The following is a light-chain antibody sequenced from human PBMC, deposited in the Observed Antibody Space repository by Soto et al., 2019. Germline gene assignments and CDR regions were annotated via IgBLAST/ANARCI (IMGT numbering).Light chain of an antibody. CDR1: QRVTADY. CDR2: GAS. J-gene: IGKJ3*01. Sequence: EMVLTQSPAPLPFSPGEGATSSSRPGQRVTADYLACYHQKLGQDPRLLIYGASSRASGVPDRFSGSGSGTDFSLTISTLEPEDFAVYYCQQYGSSMFTFGPGTRVDIK. V-gene: IGKV3-20*01. CDR3: QQYGSSMFT.